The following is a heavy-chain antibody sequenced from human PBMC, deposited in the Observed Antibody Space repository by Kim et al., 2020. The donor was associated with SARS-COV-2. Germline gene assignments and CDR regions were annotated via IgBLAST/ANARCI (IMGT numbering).Heavy chain of an antibody. Sequence: GESLKISCEGYGFYFSNYWIAWVRQMPGKGLEWMGMIYAGDSQTRYSPSFQGQVTIPVDKPIGTAYLQWSSLQASDNAKYYCARPMYSTSWYGMDVWGQGTTVTVSS. CDR3: ARPMYSTSWYGMDV. D-gene: IGHD6-13*01. CDR2: IYAGDSQT. CDR1: GFYFSNYW. V-gene: IGHV5-51*01. J-gene: IGHJ6*02.